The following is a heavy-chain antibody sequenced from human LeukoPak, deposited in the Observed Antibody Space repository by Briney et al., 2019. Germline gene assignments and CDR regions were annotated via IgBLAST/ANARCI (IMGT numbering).Heavy chain of an antibody. J-gene: IGHJ4*02. CDR2: INPSGGST. CDR1: GYTFTSYY. Sequence: ASVKVSCKASGYTFTSYYMHWVRQAPGQGLEWMGIINPSGGSTSYAQKFQRRVTMTRDTSTSTVYMELSSLRSEDTAVYYCAKDGSVAVAGIDYWGQGTMVTVSS. V-gene: IGHV1-46*01. CDR3: AKDGSVAVAGIDY. D-gene: IGHD6-19*01.